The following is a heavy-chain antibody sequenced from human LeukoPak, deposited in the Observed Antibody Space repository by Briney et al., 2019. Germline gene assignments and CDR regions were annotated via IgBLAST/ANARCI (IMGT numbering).Heavy chain of an antibody. Sequence: GGSLRLSCAASGFTFSDYYMSWIRQAPGKGLEWVSYISSSGSTIYYADSVKGRFTISRDNAKNSLYLQMNSLGAEDTAVYYCARASYYCSGGSCPIDYYGMDVWGQGTTVTVSS. J-gene: IGHJ6*02. CDR3: ARASYYCSGGSCPIDYYGMDV. V-gene: IGHV3-11*01. CDR2: ISSSGSTI. CDR1: GFTFSDYY. D-gene: IGHD2-15*01.